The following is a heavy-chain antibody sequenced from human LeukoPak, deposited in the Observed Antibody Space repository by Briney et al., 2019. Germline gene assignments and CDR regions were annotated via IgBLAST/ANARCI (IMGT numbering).Heavy chain of an antibody. CDR2: INHSGST. D-gene: IGHD4-17*01. CDR3: ARGGVPYGDYYWFDP. V-gene: IGHV4-34*01. Sequence: PSETLSLTCAVYGGSFSGYYWSWIRQPPGKGLEWIGEINHSGSTNYNPSLKSRVTISVDTSKNQFSLKRSSVTAADTAVYYCARGGVPYGDYYWFDPWGQGTLVTVSS. J-gene: IGHJ5*02. CDR1: GGSFSGYY.